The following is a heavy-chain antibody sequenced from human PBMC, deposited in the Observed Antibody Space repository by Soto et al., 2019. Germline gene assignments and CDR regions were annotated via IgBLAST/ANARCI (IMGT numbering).Heavy chain of an antibody. CDR3: ARGSGDNYLWFDP. V-gene: IGHV4-31*03. D-gene: IGHD3-3*01. CDR2: IYYSGST. J-gene: IGHJ5*02. CDR1: GGSISSGGYY. Sequence: QVQLQESGPGLMKPSQTLSLTCTVSGGSISSGGYYWSWNRQHPGKVLEWIGYIYYSGSTYYNPSLRRRVTISVDTSKNQFSVKLSSVTAADTAVYYCARGSGDNYLWFDPWGQGTMVTVSS.